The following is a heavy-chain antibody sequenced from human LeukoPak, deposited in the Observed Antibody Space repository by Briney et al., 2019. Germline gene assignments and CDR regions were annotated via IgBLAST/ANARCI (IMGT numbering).Heavy chain of an antibody. V-gene: IGHV4-38-2*02. J-gene: IGHJ5*02. CDR1: GYSINSGYY. Sequence: SETLSLTCTVSGYSINSGYYWGWIRQPPGKGLEWIGTIYHSGNTYYNPSLKSRVTISVDTSKNQFSLKLSSVTAADTAVYYCARYGGWLDSPPTNWFDPWGQGTLVTVSS. D-gene: IGHD4-23*01. CDR3: ARYGGWLDSPPTNWFDP. CDR2: IYHSGNT.